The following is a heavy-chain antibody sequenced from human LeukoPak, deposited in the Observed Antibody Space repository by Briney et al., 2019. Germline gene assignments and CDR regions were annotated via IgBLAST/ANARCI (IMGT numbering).Heavy chain of an antibody. J-gene: IGHJ5*02. D-gene: IGHD1-7*01. V-gene: IGHV4-39*07. CDR3: ARTDWNYRVDP. CDR1: GGSISSGSYY. Sequence: SETLSLTCTVSGGSISSGSYYWSWIRQPPGKGLEWIGEINHSGSTNYNPSLKSRVTISVDTSKNQFSLKLSSVTAADTAVYYCARTDWNYRVDPWGQGTLVTVSS. CDR2: INHSGST.